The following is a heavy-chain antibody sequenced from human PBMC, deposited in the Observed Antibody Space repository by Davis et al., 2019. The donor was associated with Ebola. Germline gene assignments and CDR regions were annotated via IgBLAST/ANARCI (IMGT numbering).Heavy chain of an antibody. V-gene: IGHV4-59*01. CDR2: IYYSGST. CDR1: GASISSYY. CDR3: ARTMTTVTTVWFDP. D-gene: IGHD4-17*01. Sequence: MPSETLSLTCTVPGASISSYYWSWIRQPPGKGLEWIGYIYYSGSTYYNPSLKSRVTISVDTSKNQFSLKLSSVTAADTAVYYCARTMTTVTTVWFDPWGQGTLVTVSS. J-gene: IGHJ5*02.